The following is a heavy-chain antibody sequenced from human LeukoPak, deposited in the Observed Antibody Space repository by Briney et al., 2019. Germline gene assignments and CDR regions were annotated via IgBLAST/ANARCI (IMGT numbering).Heavy chain of an antibody. CDR2: IIPIFGTA. D-gene: IGHD2-2*01. CDR1: GGTFSSYA. V-gene: IGHV1-69*13. Sequence: SVKVSCKASGGTFSSYAISWVRQSPGQGLEWMGGIIPIFGTANYAQKFQGRVTITADESTSTAYMELSSLRSEDTAVYYCARGGYCSSTSCPYYFDYWGQGTLVTVSS. J-gene: IGHJ4*02. CDR3: ARGGYCSSTSCPYYFDY.